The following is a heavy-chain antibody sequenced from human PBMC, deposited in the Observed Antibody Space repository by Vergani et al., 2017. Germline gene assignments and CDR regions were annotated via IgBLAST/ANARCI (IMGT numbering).Heavy chain of an antibody. CDR3: AKGSRDWYFDL. D-gene: IGHD3-10*01. V-gene: IGHV3-9*01. CDR1: GFTFDDYA. CDR2: ISWNSGSI. Sequence: EVQLVESGGGLVQPGRSLRLSCAASGFTFDDYAMHWVRQAPGKGLEWVSGISWNSGSIGYADSVKGRFTISRDKAKNSLYLQMNSLRAEDTALYYCAKGSRDWYFDLWGRATLVTVSS. J-gene: IGHJ2*01.